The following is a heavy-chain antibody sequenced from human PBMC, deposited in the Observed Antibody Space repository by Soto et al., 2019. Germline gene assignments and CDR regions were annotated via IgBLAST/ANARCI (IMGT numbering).Heavy chain of an antibody. D-gene: IGHD2-2*01. J-gene: IGHJ3*02. CDR2: INPNSGGT. CDR3: AREVPAAMGGEAFDI. V-gene: IGHV1-2*04. CDR1: GYTFTGNY. Sequence: ASVKVSCKASGYTFTGNYMRWVRQAPGQGLEWMGWINPNSGGTNYAQKFQGWVTMTRDTSISTAYMELSRLRSDDTAVYYCAREVPAAMGGEAFDIWGQGTMVTVSS.